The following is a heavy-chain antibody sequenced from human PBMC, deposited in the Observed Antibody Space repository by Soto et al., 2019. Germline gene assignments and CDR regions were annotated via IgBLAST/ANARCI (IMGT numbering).Heavy chain of an antibody. CDR1: GYNFTGYY. CDR2: INPNSGGT. D-gene: IGHD4-17*01. Sequence: QVQLVQSGAEVKKPGASVKVSCNASGYNFTGYYMHWLRQAPGQGLEWMGWINPNSGGTNYAQKFQGWVTMTRDTSISTAYMELSRLRSDDTAVYYCARRKTTVTGGSDVFDIWGQGTMVTVSS. CDR3: ARRKTTVTGGSDVFDI. J-gene: IGHJ3*02. V-gene: IGHV1-2*04.